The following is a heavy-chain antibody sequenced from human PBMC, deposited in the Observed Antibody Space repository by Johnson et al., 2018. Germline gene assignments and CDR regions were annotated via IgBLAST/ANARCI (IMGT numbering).Heavy chain of an antibody. CDR1: GFTFSSYS. V-gene: IGHV3-48*01. Sequence: VQLVESGGGLVQPGGSLRLSCAASGFTFSSYSMNWVRQAPGKGLEWVSYISSSRSIIYYADSVQGRFTPSRDNAKNSLYMQMNSRRAEDTALYYCARDGRSSGWHDDAFDIWGQGTMVTVSS. CDR3: ARDGRSSGWHDDAFDI. CDR2: ISSSRSII. J-gene: IGHJ3*02. D-gene: IGHD6-19*01.